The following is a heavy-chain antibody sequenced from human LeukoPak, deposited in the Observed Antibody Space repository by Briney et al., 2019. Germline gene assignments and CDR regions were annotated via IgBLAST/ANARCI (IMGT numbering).Heavy chain of an antibody. J-gene: IGHJ3*02. V-gene: IGHV3-21*01. D-gene: IGHD2-2*01. CDR2: ISSSRSYI. CDR3: ARVASTRAALKAFDI. Sequence: GGSLRLSCAASGFTFRSYSMNWVRQAPGKGLEWVSSISSSRSYIYYADSVKGRFTISRDNAKNSLYLQMNSLRAEDTAVYYCARVASTRAALKAFDIWGQGTMLTVSS. CDR1: GFTFRSYS.